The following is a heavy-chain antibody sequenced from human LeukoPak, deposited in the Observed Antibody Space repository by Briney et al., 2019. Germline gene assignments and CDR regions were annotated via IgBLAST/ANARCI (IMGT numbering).Heavy chain of an antibody. CDR3: AREYSSSWYQERGYFDY. Sequence: GGSLRLSCAASGFTFSDYYMSWIRQAPGKGLEWVSYISSSGSTIYYADSVKGRFTISRDNAKNSLHLQMNSLRAEDTAVYYCAREYSSSWYQERGYFDYWGQGTLVTVSS. V-gene: IGHV3-11*01. J-gene: IGHJ4*02. CDR2: ISSSGSTI. D-gene: IGHD6-13*01. CDR1: GFTFSDYY.